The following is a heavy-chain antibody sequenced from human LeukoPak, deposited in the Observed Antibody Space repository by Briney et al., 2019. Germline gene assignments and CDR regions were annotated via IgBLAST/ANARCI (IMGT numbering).Heavy chain of an antibody. D-gene: IGHD3-10*01. Sequence: GGSLRLSCAASGFTFDTYWMSWVRQAPGKGLEWVGNIKQDGSEKYYVDSVKGRFTISRDNAKNSLYLQMNSLRGEDTAVYYCAALTMIRGVIGYWGQGTLVTVSS. J-gene: IGHJ4*02. CDR1: GFTFDTYW. CDR3: AALTMIRGVIGY. V-gene: IGHV3-7*01. CDR2: IKQDGSEK.